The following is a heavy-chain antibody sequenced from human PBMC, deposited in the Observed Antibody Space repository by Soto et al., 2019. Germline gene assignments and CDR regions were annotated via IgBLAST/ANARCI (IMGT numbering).Heavy chain of an antibody. CDR3: ARHVHIAAAGPWLFDY. CDR1: GYSSTSYW. D-gene: IGHD6-13*01. V-gene: IGHV5-51*01. Sequence: GESLKLSCKGSGYSSTSYWIGWVRQMPGKGLEWMGIVYPGDSDTRYSPSFQGQVTISADKSISTAYLQWSSLKASDTAMYYCARHVHIAAAGPWLFDYWGKGTLVTVFS. CDR2: VYPGDSDT. J-gene: IGHJ4*02.